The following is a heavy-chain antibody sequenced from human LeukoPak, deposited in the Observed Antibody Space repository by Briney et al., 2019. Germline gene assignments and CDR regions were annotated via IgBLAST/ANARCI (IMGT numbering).Heavy chain of an antibody. CDR2: INPSGGST. CDR3: AGLGIAEPGTDY. D-gene: IGHD6-13*01. V-gene: IGHV1-46*03. CDR1: GYTYTSYY. J-gene: IGHJ4*02. Sequence: ASVKVSCKASGYTYTSYYMHWVRQAPGQGLEWMGIINPSGGSTSYAQKFQGRVTMTRDMSTSTVYMELSSLRSEDTAVYYCAGLGIAEPGTDYWGQGTLVTVAS.